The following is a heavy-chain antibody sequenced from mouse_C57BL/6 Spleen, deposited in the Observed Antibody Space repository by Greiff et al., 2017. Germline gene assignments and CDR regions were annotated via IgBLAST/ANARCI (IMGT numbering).Heavy chain of an antibody. D-gene: IGHD1-1*01. CDR1: GYTFTDYN. CDR2: INPNNGGT. Sequence: EVQLQQSGPELVKPGASVKIPCKASGYTFTDYNMDWVKQSHGKSLEWIGDINPNNGGTIYNQKFKGKATLTADKSSSTAYMELCSLTSEDTAVYYWARWEFYGYYGSSYGYFDVWGTGTTVTVSS. V-gene: IGHV1-18*01. CDR3: ARWEFYGYYGSSYGYFDV. J-gene: IGHJ1*03.